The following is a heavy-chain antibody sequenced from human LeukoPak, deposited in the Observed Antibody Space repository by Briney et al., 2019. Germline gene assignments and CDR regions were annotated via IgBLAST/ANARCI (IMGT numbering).Heavy chain of an antibody. J-gene: IGHJ4*02. D-gene: IGHD2-8*02. CDR1: DGSINSFY. CDR3: ARAVAYGIDTGYFDY. CDR2: IYYSGST. V-gene: IGHV4-59*01. Sequence: SETLSLTRTVSDGSINSFYWSWIRQPPGKGLEWIGYIYYSGSTNYNPSLKSRVTISVDTSKNQFSLNLNSVTAADTAVYYCARAVAYGIDTGYFDYWGQGTLVTVSS.